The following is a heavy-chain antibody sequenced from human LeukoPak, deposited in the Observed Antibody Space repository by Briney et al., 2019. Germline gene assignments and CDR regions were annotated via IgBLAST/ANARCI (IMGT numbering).Heavy chain of an antibody. V-gene: IGHV3-48*03. D-gene: IGHD4-11*01. J-gene: IGHJ5*02. CDR1: GFTFSSYE. CDR2: ISSSGSTI. CDR3: ARADYSNYVGWFDP. Sequence: GGSLRLSCAASGFTFSSYEMNWIRQAPGKGLEWVSYISSSGSTIYYADSVKGRFTISRDNAKNSLYLQMNSLRAEDTAVYYCARADYSNYVGWFDPWGQGTLVTVSS.